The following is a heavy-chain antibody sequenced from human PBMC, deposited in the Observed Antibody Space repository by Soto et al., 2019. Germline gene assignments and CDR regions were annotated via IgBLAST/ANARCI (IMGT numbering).Heavy chain of an antibody. CDR1: GGSVSSGSYY. CDR3: ARDRADYYGSGDDYYYYGMDV. CDR2: IYYSGST. D-gene: IGHD3-10*01. Sequence: PSETLSLTCTVSGGSVSSGSYYWSWIRQPPGKGLEWIGYIYYSGSTNYNPSLKSRVTISVDTSKNQFSLKLSFVTAADTAVYYCARDRADYYGSGDDYYYYGMDVWGQGTTVTVSS. V-gene: IGHV4-61*01. J-gene: IGHJ6*02.